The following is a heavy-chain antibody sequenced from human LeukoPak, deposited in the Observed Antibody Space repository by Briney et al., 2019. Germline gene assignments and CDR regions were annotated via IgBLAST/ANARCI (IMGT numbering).Heavy chain of an antibody. V-gene: IGHV3-53*01. CDR2: IYSGGST. CDR1: GFTVSSNY. Sequence: PGGSLRLFCAASGFTVSSNYMSWVRQAPGKGLEWVSVIYSGGSTYYADSVKGRFTISRDNSKNTLYLQMNSLRAEDTAVYYCARVSGGSYNFDYWGQGTLVTVSS. J-gene: IGHJ4*02. CDR3: ARVSGGSYNFDY. D-gene: IGHD1-26*01.